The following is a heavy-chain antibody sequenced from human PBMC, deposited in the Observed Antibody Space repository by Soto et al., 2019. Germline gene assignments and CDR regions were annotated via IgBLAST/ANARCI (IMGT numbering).Heavy chain of an antibody. Sequence: GAALKISCQASGYSFTTYWIGWVRQMPGKGLEWMGIIYPGDSDTRYSPSFQGQVTISADKSTSTAYLQWSSLKASDTAMYYCARHKKISGRQNYFDYGGQGSQVTVS. J-gene: IGHJ4*02. CDR3: ARHKKISGRQNYFDY. CDR2: IYPGDSDT. V-gene: IGHV5-51*01. CDR1: GYSFTTYW. D-gene: IGHD6-6*01.